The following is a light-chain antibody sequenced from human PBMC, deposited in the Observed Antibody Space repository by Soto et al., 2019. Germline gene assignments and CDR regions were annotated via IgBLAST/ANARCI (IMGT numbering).Light chain of an antibody. V-gene: IGLV2-11*01. Sequence: SALTQPRSVSGFPGQSVTISCTGTSSDVGGYNYVSWYQQHPGKAPKLMIYDVSKRPSGVPDRFSGSKSGNTASLTISGLQAEDEADYYCYSYAGSYTFYVFGTGTKVTVL. CDR2: DVS. CDR3: YSYAGSYTFYV. J-gene: IGLJ1*01. CDR1: SSDVGGYNY.